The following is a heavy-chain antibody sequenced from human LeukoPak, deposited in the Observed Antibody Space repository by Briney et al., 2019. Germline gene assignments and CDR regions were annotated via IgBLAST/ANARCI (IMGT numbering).Heavy chain of an antibody. Sequence: HPSETLSLTCTVSGYSLSSGYYWAWIRQAPGKRLEWIASIYHTGSTYKTPSLESRTTIALDTSKNQFSLKVHSVTAADTAVYYCARSAAFIEAAGIFDYWGQGTLVTVSS. V-gene: IGHV4-38-2*02. D-gene: IGHD6-13*01. CDR3: ARSAAFIEAAGIFDY. CDR1: GYSLSSGYY. CDR2: IYHTGST. J-gene: IGHJ4*02.